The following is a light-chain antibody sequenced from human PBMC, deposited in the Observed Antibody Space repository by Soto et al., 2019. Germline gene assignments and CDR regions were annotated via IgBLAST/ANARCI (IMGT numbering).Light chain of an antibody. Sequence: EFVLTQSPGTLSLSPGERATLSCRASQTVRNIYLAWYQQKPGQAPRLVIYGASNRATGIPDRFSASGSGTDFTLTISRLESEDFAVYYCQQYISSPLTFGQGTKVDIK. V-gene: IGKV3-20*01. J-gene: IGKJ1*01. CDR2: GAS. CDR3: QQYISSPLT. CDR1: QTVRNIY.